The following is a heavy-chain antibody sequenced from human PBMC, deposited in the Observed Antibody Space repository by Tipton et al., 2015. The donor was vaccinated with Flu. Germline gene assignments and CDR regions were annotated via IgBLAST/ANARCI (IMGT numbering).Heavy chain of an antibody. CDR3: AREAYDVLTYSAMTDY. D-gene: IGHD3-9*01. CDR1: GLTVSSNY. J-gene: IGHJ4*02. V-gene: IGHV4-4*02. Sequence: SLRLSCAASGLTVSSNYMSWVRRPPGKGLEWIGAIYHNGETNYSPSLKSRLTISIDKSRSQFSLKLTTVTAADTAVYYCAREAYDVLTYSAMTDYWGQGILVTVSS. CDR2: IYHNGET.